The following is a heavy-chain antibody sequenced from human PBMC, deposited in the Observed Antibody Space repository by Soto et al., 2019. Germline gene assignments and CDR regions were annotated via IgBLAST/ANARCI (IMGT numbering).Heavy chain of an antibody. CDR1: GGSISSGGYY. J-gene: IGHJ4*02. Sequence: TLSLTCTVSGGSISSGGYYWSWIRQHPGKGLEWIGYIYYSGSTYYNPSLKSRVTISVDTSKNQFSLKLSSVTAADTAVYYCASSPRGYSGYDYFSPFDYWGQGTLVTVSS. CDR3: ASSPRGYSGYDYFSPFDY. CDR2: IYYSGST. V-gene: IGHV4-31*03. D-gene: IGHD5-12*01.